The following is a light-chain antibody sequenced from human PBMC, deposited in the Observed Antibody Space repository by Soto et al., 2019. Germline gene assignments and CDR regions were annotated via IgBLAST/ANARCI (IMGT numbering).Light chain of an antibody. CDR2: GAS. V-gene: IGKV3-20*01. CDR3: QQYGSSPLT. J-gene: IGKJ1*01. CDR1: QSVRSTY. Sequence: EIVLTQSPGTLSVSPGERATVSCRASQSVRSTYLAWYQQKPGQAPRLLIYGASSRATGIPDRFSGSGSGTDFRLTISRLEPEDFAVYYYQQYGSSPLTFGQGTRVEIK.